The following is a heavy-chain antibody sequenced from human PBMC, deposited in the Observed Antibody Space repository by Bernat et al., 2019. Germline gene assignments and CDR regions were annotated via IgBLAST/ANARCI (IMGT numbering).Heavy chain of an antibody. Sequence: EVQVLESGGDLVQPGGSLRLSCAGSGFTFSSDAMRWVRQAPGKGLEGVSGIRGSGKCTYSADAVKGMFTSSRYNSKNTLYLQMNSLRAEDTAIYHCAKASSSGFCSGYNYYNYYYMDVWGKGTTVTVSS. V-gene: IGHV3-23*01. D-gene: IGHD3-22*01. CDR2: IRGSGKCT. CDR1: GFTFSSDA. CDR3: AKASSSGFCSGYNYYNYYYMDV. J-gene: IGHJ6*03.